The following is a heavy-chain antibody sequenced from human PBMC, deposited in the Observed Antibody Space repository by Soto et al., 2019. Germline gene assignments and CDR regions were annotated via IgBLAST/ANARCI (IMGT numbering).Heavy chain of an antibody. CDR1: GGSISSYY. CDR2: IYYSGST. D-gene: IGHD4-17*01. V-gene: IGHV4-59*01. CDR3: ARERGYGDYAYYFAY. J-gene: IGHJ4*02. Sequence: SETLSLTCTVSGGSISSYYWSWIRQPPGKGLEWIGYIYYSGSTNYNPSLKSRVTISVDTSKNQFSLKLSSVTAADTAVYYCARERGYGDYAYYFAYWGQGTLVTVSS.